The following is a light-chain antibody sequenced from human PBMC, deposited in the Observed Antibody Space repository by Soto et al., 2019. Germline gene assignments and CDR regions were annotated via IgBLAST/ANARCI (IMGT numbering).Light chain of an antibody. CDR1: QSVSSTY. CDR2: GVS. Sequence: ETVLTQSPGTLSLSPGDTATLSCRASQSVSSTYLAWYQQKPGQAPRLLIYGVSSRATGIPDRFSGSGSGTDFTLTISRLEPEDFAVYYCQQYGSSPMYTLGQGTKLEIK. CDR3: QQYGSSPMYT. J-gene: IGKJ2*01. V-gene: IGKV3-20*01.